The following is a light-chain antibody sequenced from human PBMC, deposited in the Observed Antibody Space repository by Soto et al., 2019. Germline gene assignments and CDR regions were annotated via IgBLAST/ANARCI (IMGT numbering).Light chain of an antibody. J-gene: IGKJ1*01. CDR3: LEGVHTQGT. CDR2: LGS. V-gene: IGKV2-28*01. Sequence: DIVMTQSPLSLPVTPGEPASISCRSSQSLLHSNGYNYLDWYLQKPGQSPQILIYLGSNRGSGVPDRFSGSGSGTDFKLKISRVEAEDVGVYYCLEGVHTQGTFGEGTKVEIK. CDR1: QSLLHSNGYNY.